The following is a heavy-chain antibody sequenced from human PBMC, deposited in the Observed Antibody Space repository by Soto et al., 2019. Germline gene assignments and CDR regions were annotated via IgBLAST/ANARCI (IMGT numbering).Heavy chain of an antibody. CDR3: AKDIYQHGSWHPGGFDY. CDR1: GFTFDDFA. D-gene: IGHD6-13*01. Sequence: EVHLVESGGGLVQPGRSLRLSCAGSGFTFDDFAMHWVRQLPGKGLEWVSGISWNSGSIGYADSVKGRFTISRDNAKNSLFLQMNSLRAKDTALYYCAKDIYQHGSWHPGGFDYWGQGTLVTVSS. CDR2: ISWNSGSI. V-gene: IGHV3-9*01. J-gene: IGHJ4*02.